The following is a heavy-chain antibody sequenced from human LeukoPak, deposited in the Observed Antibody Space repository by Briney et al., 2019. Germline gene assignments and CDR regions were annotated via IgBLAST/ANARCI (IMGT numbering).Heavy chain of an antibody. CDR2: IYYSGST. J-gene: IGHJ3*02. CDR3: ARDLGAGDAFDI. D-gene: IGHD1-26*01. Sequence: PSETLSLTCSVSDDSISFYYWNWIRQPPGKGLEWIGYIYYSGSTNYNPSLRSRVTISVDTSKNQFSLKLSSVTAADTAAYYCARDLGAGDAFDIWGQGTMVTVSS. V-gene: IGHV4-59*01. CDR1: DDSISFYY.